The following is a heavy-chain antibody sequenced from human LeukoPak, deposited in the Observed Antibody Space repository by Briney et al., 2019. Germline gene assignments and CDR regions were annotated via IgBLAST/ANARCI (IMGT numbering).Heavy chain of an antibody. CDR3: ARDPTYDAFDI. CDR1: GFTFSSYG. V-gene: IGHV3-30*02. D-gene: IGHD2/OR15-2a*01. Sequence: GGSLRLSCAASGFTFSSYGMHWVRQAPGKGLEWVAFIRYDGGNKYYADSVKGRFTISRDNAKNSLYLQMNSLRAEDTAVYYCARDPTYDAFDIWGQGTMVTVSS. CDR2: IRYDGGNK. J-gene: IGHJ3*02.